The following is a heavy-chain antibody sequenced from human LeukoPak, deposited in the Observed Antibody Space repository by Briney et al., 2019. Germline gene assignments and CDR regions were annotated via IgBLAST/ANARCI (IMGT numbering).Heavy chain of an antibody. V-gene: IGHV3-15*01. J-gene: IGHJ4*02. Sequence: GGSLRLSCAASGFTFSKAWISWVRQAPGKGLEWVGRIKTRTEGGTTDYAAPVKGRFTLSRDDSGSTVYLQMNSLKTEDKAVYYCPTTTSGWYGYWGQGTLVPVSS. CDR2: IKTRTEGGTT. CDR3: PTTTSGWYGY. D-gene: IGHD6-19*01. CDR1: GFTFSKAW.